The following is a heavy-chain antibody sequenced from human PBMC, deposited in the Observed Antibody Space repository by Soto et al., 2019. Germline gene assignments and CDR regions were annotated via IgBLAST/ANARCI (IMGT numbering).Heavy chain of an antibody. CDR1: GFTFSSYW. D-gene: IGHD3-22*01. CDR2: IKQDGSEK. CDR3: ASHDSSGYYFDY. J-gene: IGHJ4*02. Sequence: GGSLRLSCAASGFTFSSYWMSWVRQAPGKGLEWVANIKQDGSEKYYVDSVKGRFTISRDNAKNSLYLQMNSLRAEDRAVYYCASHDSSGYYFDYWGQGTLVTVSS. V-gene: IGHV3-7*01.